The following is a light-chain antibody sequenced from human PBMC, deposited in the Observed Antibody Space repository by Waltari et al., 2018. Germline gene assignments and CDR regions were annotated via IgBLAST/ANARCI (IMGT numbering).Light chain of an antibody. CDR1: QNLSSY. V-gene: IGKV3-11*01. Sequence: EIVLTQSPATLSLSPGERATLPCRASQNLSSYFAWYQQKPGQPPRLLIYDASNRAAGIPARFSGTGSGTDFTRTISSLEPEDFVVYYCQQRSNWPLTFGGGTKVEI. CDR2: DAS. J-gene: IGKJ4*01. CDR3: QQRSNWPLT.